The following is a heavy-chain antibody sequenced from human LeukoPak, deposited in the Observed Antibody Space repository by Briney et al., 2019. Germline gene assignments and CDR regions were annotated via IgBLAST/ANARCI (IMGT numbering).Heavy chain of an antibody. CDR3: ASSYYYDSSGTKSFDY. Sequence: PSETLSLTCAVYGGSFSGYYWSWIRQPPGKGLEWIGEINHSGSTNYNPSLKSRVTISVDTSKKQFSLKLSSVTAADTAVYYCASSYYYDSSGTKSFDYWGQGTLVTVSS. V-gene: IGHV4-34*01. CDR2: INHSGST. J-gene: IGHJ4*02. CDR1: GGSFSGYY. D-gene: IGHD3-22*01.